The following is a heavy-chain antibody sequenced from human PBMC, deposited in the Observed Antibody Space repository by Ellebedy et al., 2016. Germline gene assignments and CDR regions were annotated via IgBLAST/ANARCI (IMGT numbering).Heavy chain of an antibody. J-gene: IGHJ4*02. CDR3: ARNPGDCYSCGY. CDR2: IYSGGST. D-gene: IGHD2-21*02. V-gene: IGHV3-53*01. Sequence: GGSLRLXCAAAGFIVSSNHMGWVRQAPGKGLEWVSLIYSGGSTYYADSVKGRFTISRDNSKNTLYLQMNSLRAEDTAVYYCARNPGDCYSCGYWGQGTLVTVSS. CDR1: GFIVSSNH.